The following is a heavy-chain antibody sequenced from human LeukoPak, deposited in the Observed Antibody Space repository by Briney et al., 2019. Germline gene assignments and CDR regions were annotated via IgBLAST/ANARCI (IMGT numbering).Heavy chain of an antibody. V-gene: IGHV5-51*01. CDR1: GYSFTSYW. D-gene: IGHD2-2*01. Sequence: GESLKISCKGSGYSFTSYWIGWVRQMPGKGLEWMGIIYPGDSDTRYSPSFQGQVTISADKSISTAYLQWSSLKASDTAMYYCARRFCSSTSCYLTPFDYWGQGTLATVSS. J-gene: IGHJ4*02. CDR2: IYPGDSDT. CDR3: ARRFCSSTSCYLTPFDY.